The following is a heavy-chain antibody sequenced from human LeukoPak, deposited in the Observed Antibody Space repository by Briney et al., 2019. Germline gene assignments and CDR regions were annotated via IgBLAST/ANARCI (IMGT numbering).Heavy chain of an antibody. V-gene: IGHV3-23*01. D-gene: IGHD6-19*01. J-gene: IGHJ6*02. CDR2: ISGSGGHT. CDR1: GFTFSSYA. Sequence: GGSLRLSCAASGFTFSSYAMGWVRQAPGKGPEWVSSISGSGGHTYFADSVKGRFTISRDNSKNTLYLQMNSLRAEDTAVYYCAKEWAVAGTDGMDVWGQGTTVTVSS. CDR3: AKEWAVAGTDGMDV.